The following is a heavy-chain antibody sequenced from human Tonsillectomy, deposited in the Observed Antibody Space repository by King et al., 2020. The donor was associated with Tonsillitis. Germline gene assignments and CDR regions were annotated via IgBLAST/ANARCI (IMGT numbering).Heavy chain of an antibody. V-gene: IGHV3-23*04. CDR2: ISGSGGTH. CDR3: AKAPKNWGPGD. J-gene: IGHJ4*02. D-gene: IGHD3-16*01. Sequence: VQLVESGGGLVQPGGSLRLSCAASGFTFSNHDMSWVRQAPGKGLEWVSAISGSGGTHYYADSVKGRFTISRDNSNNTLYLQMNSLRAEDTAVYYWAKAPKNWGPGDWGQGTLVTVSS. CDR1: GFTFSNHD.